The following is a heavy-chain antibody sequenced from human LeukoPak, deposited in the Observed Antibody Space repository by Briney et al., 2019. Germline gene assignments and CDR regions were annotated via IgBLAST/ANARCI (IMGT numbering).Heavy chain of an antibody. D-gene: IGHD3-9*01. J-gene: IGHJ4*02. V-gene: IGHV3-23*01. CDR3: AKDELRYFDLLDY. Sequence: GGSLRLSCAASGFTFSSYVMSWVRQAPGKGLEWVSSISDNGGSTYYADSVKGRFTISRDNSKNTLYLQMNSQRAEDTAVYYCAKDELRYFDLLDYWGQGTLVTVSS. CDR1: GFTFSSYV. CDR2: ISDNGGST.